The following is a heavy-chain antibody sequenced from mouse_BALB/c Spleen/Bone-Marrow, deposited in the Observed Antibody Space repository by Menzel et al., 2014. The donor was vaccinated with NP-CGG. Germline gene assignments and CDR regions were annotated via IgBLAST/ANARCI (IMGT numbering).Heavy chain of an antibody. CDR3: ARYYYAMDY. CDR2: IDPANGNT. CDR1: GFNIKDTY. Sequence: EVKLVESGAELVKPWASVKLSCTASGFNIKDTYMHWVKQRPEQGLEWIGRIDPANGNTKYDPKFQGKATITADTSSNTAYLQLSSLTSEDTAVYYCARYYYAMDYWGQGTSVTVSS. J-gene: IGHJ4*01. V-gene: IGHV14-3*02.